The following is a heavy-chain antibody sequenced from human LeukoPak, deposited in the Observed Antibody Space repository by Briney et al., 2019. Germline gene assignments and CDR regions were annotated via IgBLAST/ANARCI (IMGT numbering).Heavy chain of an antibody. CDR1: GGTYSSYA. Sequence: SVKVSCKASGGTYSSYAISWVRQAPGQGLEWMGGIIPIFGTANYAQKFQGRVTITADKSTSTAYMELSSLRSEDTAVYYCARATGANYHFDYWGQGTLVTVSS. CDR2: IIPIFGTA. V-gene: IGHV1-69*06. CDR3: ARATGANYHFDY. J-gene: IGHJ4*02. D-gene: IGHD7-27*01.